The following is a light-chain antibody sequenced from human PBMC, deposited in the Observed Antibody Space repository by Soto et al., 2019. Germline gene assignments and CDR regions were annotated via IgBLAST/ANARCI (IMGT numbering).Light chain of an antibody. CDR3: SSYTTSSTLGVV. V-gene: IGLV2-14*01. CDR2: EVS. J-gene: IGLJ2*01. CDR1: SSDIGAYDY. Sequence: QSVLTQPASLSGSPGQSITISCTGTSSDIGAYDYVSWFQQHPGKAPKLMIFEVSNRPSGLSNRFSGSKSGNTASLTISGLQAEDEADYYCSSYTTSSTLGVVFGGGTQLTVL.